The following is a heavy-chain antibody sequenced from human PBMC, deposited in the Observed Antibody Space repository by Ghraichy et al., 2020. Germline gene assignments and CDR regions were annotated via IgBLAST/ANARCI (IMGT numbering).Heavy chain of an antibody. V-gene: IGHV4-4*07. J-gene: IGHJ2*01. D-gene: IGHD2/OR15-2a*01. CDR3: ARHSTANPFDL. CDR1: GGPISSYY. Sequence: SETLSLTCTVSGGPISSYYWDWIRQSAGKGLEWIGRVLISGSTNYNPSLQSRVTMSIDTSKNQFSLKLNSVTAADTAVYYCARHSTANPFDLWGRGTLVTGSS. CDR2: VLISGST.